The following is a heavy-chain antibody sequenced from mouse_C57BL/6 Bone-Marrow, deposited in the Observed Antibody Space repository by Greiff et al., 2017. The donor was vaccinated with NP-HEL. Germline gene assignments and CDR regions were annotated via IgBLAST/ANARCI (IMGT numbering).Heavy chain of an antibody. D-gene: IGHD1-1*01. Sequence: VQLQQPGAELVKPGASVKLSCKASGYTFTSYWMHWVKQRPGQGLEGIGMIHPNSGSTNYNEKFKSKATLTVDKSSSTAYMQLSSLTSEDSAVYYCARGDYYGPPMDYWGQGTSVTVSS. V-gene: IGHV1-64*01. CDR3: ARGDYYGPPMDY. CDR2: IHPNSGST. J-gene: IGHJ4*01. CDR1: GYTFTSYW.